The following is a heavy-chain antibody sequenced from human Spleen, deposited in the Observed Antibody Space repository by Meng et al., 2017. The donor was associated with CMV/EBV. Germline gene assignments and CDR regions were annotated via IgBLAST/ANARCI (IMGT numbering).Heavy chain of an antibody. CDR2: ISAYNGNT. V-gene: IGHV1-18*01. J-gene: IGHJ4*02. CDR1: GFTLSSFG. Sequence: KASGFTLSSFGISWVRQAPGQGLEWMGWISAYNGNTDYPQKLQGRVTMTKDISTSTAYMELTSLTSDDTALYYCAREAIAGSSSFDYWGQGTLVTVSS. CDR3: AREAIAGSSSFDY. D-gene: IGHD6-13*01.